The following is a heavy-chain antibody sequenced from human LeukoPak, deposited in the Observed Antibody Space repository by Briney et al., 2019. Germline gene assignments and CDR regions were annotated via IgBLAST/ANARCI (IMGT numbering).Heavy chain of an antibody. Sequence: GASVKVSCKASGYTFTSYGISWVRQAPGQGLEWMGWISAYNGNTNYAQKLQGRVTMTTDTSTSTAYMELRSLRSDDTAVYYCATHREHYYDSSGYYRPFDYWGQGTLVTVSS. CDR3: ATHREHYYDSSGYYRPFDY. CDR2: ISAYNGNT. CDR1: GYTFTSYG. V-gene: IGHV1-18*01. D-gene: IGHD3-22*01. J-gene: IGHJ4*02.